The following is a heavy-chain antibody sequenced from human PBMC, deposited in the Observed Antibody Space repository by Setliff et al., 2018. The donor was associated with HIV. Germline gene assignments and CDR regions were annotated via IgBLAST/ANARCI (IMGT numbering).Heavy chain of an antibody. D-gene: IGHD1-26*01. CDR3: ASAIVGLGYNFFSVDV. J-gene: IGHJ6*04. V-gene: IGHV4-61*01. CDR1: GGSVSSVNYY. CDR2: IHYTGST. Sequence: SETLSLTCSVSGGSVSSVNYYWSWIRQPPGKGLEWIGYIHYTGSTTYNPSLKSRVTISVDTSKNQFSPELSSVTAADTAVYYCASAIVGLGYNFFSVDVWGKGTTVTVS.